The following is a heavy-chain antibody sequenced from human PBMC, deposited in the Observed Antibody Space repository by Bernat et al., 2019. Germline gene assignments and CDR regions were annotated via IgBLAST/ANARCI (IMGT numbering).Heavy chain of an antibody. CDR1: GFTFSSYA. CDR2: ISGSGGSR. V-gene: IGHV3-23*01. D-gene: IGHD2-2*02. CDR3: AKDRMGCSSTSCYMTDAFDI. J-gene: IGHJ3*02. Sequence: EVQLLESGGGLVQPGGSLRLSCAASGFTFSSYAMSWVRQAPGKGLEWVSAISGSGGSRYYADSVKGRFTISRDNSKNTLYLQMNSLRAEDTAVYYCAKDRMGCSSTSCYMTDAFDIWGQGTMVTVSS.